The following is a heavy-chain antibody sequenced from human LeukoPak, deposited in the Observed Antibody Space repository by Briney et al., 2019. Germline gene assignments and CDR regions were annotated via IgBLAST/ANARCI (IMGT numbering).Heavy chain of an antibody. CDR2: INHSGST. CDR3: ARGKTTVGYDY. Sequence: PSETLSLTCAVYGGSFSGYYWSWIRQPPGKGLGWIGEINHSGSTNYNPSLKSRVAISVDTSKNQFSLKLSSVTAADTAVYYCARGKTTVGYDYWGQGTLVTVSS. D-gene: IGHD4-23*01. J-gene: IGHJ4*02. CDR1: GGSFSGYY. V-gene: IGHV4-34*01.